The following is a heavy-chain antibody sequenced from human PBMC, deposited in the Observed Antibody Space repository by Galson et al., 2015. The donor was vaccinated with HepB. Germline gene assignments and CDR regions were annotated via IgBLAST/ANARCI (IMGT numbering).Heavy chain of an antibody. D-gene: IGHD5-24*01. Sequence: TLSLTCTVSGGSISSGSYYWSWIRQPAGKGLEWIGRIYTSGSTNYNPSLKSRVTMSVDTSKNQFSLKLSSVTAADTAVYYCARDRKDGFNWFDPWGQGTLVTVSS. CDR1: GGSISSGSYY. CDR3: ARDRKDGFNWFDP. J-gene: IGHJ5*02. CDR2: IYTSGST. V-gene: IGHV4-61*02.